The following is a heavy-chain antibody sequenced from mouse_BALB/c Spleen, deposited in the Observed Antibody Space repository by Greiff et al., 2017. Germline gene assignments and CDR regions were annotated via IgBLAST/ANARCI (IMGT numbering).Heavy chain of an antibody. CDR2: IRNKANGYTT. CDR1: GFTFTDYY. V-gene: IGHV7-3*02. CDR3: ARDRAYYGNYRAMDY. Sequence: EVKLVESGGGLVQPGGSLRLSCATSGFTFTDYYMSWVRQPPGKALEWLGFIRNKANGYTTEYSASVKGRFTISRDNSQSILYLQMNTLRAEDSATYYCARDRAYYGNYRAMDYWGQGTSVTVSS. D-gene: IGHD2-10*01. J-gene: IGHJ4*01.